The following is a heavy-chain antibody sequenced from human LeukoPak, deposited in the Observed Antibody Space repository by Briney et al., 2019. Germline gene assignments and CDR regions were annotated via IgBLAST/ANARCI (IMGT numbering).Heavy chain of an antibody. CDR3: ATGGGWYFDY. CDR1: GFTFSSYS. D-gene: IGHD6-19*01. CDR2: ISSSSSYI. Sequence: GGSLRLSCAASGFTFSSYSMNWIRQAPGKGLEWVSSISSSSSYIYYADSVKGRFTISRDNAKNSLYLQMNSLRLEDTAVYYCATGGGWYFDYWGQGALITASS. V-gene: IGHV3-21*01. J-gene: IGHJ4*02.